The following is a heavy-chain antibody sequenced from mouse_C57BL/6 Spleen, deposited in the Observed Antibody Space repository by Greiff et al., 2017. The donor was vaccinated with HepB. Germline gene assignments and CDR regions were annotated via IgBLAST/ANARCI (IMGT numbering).Heavy chain of an antibody. D-gene: IGHD2-4*01. CDR2: IYPGDGDT. CDR1: GYAFSSSW. CDR3: ARFYYDYDYYFDY. V-gene: IGHV1-82*01. Sequence: QVQLQQSGPELVKPGASVKISCKASGYAFSSSWMIWVKQRPGKGLEWIGRIYPGDGDTNYNGKFKGKATLTADKSSSTAYMQLSSLTSEDSAVYFCARFYYDYDYYFDYWGQGTTLTVSS. J-gene: IGHJ2*01.